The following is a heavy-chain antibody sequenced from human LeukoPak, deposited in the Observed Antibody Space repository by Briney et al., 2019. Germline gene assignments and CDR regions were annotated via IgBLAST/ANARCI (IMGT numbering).Heavy chain of an antibody. CDR3: ARDLGLVRSPFDY. D-gene: IGHD3-10*01. J-gene: IGHJ4*02. V-gene: IGHV3-33*08. CDR1: GFTFSSYA. CDR2: IWYDGSNK. Sequence: GGSLRLSCAASGFTFSSYAMHWVRQAPGKGLEWVAVIWYDGSNKYYADSVKGRFTISRDNSKNTLYLQMNSLRAEDTAVYYCARDLGLVRSPFDYWGQGTLVTVSS.